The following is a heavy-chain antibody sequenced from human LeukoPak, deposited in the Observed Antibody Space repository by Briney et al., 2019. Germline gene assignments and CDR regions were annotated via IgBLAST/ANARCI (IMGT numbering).Heavy chain of an antibody. CDR2: VYYGGTT. CDR1: GGSISSSTYY. V-gene: IGHV4-39*07. D-gene: IGHD6-13*01. CDR3: ASALQPWVYAFDI. Sequence: SETLSLTCTVSGGSISSSTYYWGWVRQPAGEGLEWIVSVYYGGTTYYSPSLKSRVTISVDTSKNKFSLKLSSVTAADTAVYYCASALQPWVYAFDIWGQGKMVTVSS. J-gene: IGHJ3*02.